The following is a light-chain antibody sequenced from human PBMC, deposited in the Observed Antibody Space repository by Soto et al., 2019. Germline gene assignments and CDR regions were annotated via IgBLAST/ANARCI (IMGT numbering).Light chain of an antibody. CDR2: EVS. J-gene: IGLJ3*02. CDR1: SSDVGTYNY. Sequence: QSVLTQPASVSGSPGQSITISCTGTSSDVGTYNYVSWYQQHPGKVPKLMIYEVSNRPSGVSNRFSGSKSGNTASLTISGLQAEDEADYYCSSFTSRSTWVFGGGTKLTVL. CDR3: SSFTSRSTWV. V-gene: IGLV2-14*01.